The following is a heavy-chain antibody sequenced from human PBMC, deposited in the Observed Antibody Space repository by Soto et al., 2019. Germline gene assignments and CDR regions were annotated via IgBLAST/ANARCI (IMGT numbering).Heavy chain of an antibody. CDR1: GYTFTSYG. Sequence: GASVKVSCKASGYTFTSYGISWVRQAPGQGLEWMGGIIPIFGTANYAQKFQGRVTITADESTSTAYMELSSLRSEDTAVYYCARDQITTGPYYSGMDVWGQGTTVTVSS. D-gene: IGHD4-17*01. CDR3: ARDQITTGPYYSGMDV. J-gene: IGHJ6*02. V-gene: IGHV1-69*13. CDR2: IIPIFGTA.